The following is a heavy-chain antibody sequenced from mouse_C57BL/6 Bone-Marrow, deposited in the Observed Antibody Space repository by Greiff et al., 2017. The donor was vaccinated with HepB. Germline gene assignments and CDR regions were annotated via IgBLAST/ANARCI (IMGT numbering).Heavy chain of an antibody. CDR2: IYPGSGST. D-gene: IGHD2-12*01. Sequence: VKLQESGAELVKPGASVKMSCKASGYTFTSYWITWVKQRPGQGLEWIGDIYPGSGSTNYNEKFKSKATLTVDKSSSTAYMQLSSLTSEDSAVYYCARDGYRYYVDYWGQGTSVTVSS. CDR1: GYTFTSYW. V-gene: IGHV1-55*01. J-gene: IGHJ4*01. CDR3: ARDGYRYYVDY.